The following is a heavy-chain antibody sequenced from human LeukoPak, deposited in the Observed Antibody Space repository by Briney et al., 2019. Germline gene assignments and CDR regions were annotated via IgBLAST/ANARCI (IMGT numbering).Heavy chain of an antibody. V-gene: IGHV3-23*01. Sequence: PGGSLRLSCAASGFTFSSYAMSWVRQAPGKGLEWVSAISGSGGSTYYADSVKGRFTISRDNSKNTLYLQMNSLRAEDTAVYYCAKGRRYCSSTSCFDIPFDYWGQGTLVTVSS. CDR1: GFTFSSYA. D-gene: IGHD2-2*01. CDR3: AKGRRYCSSTSCFDIPFDY. CDR2: ISGSGGST. J-gene: IGHJ4*02.